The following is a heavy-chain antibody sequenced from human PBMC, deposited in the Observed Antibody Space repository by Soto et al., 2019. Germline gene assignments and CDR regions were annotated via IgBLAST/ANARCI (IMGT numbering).Heavy chain of an antibody. Sequence: VQLVESGGGLVKPGGSLRLSCAASGFTFSDYYMSWIRQAPGKGLEWVSVIYSGGSTYYADSVKGRFTISRDNSKNTLYLQMNSLRAEDTAVYYCAGCNSSGWAAFDYWGQGTLVTVSS. CDR1: GFTFSDYY. V-gene: IGHV3-66*01. CDR3: AGCNSSGWAAFDY. D-gene: IGHD6-19*01. J-gene: IGHJ4*02. CDR2: IYSGGST.